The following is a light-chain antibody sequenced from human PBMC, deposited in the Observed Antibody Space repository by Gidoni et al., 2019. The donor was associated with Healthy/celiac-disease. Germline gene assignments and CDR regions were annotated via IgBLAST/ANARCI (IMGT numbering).Light chain of an antibody. CDR1: SSNIGSNT. J-gene: IGLJ2*01. CDR2: SNN. CDR3: AAWDDSLNGPV. Sequence: QSVLTQPPSASGTPGQGVTISCSGSSSNIGSNTVNWYQQPPGTAPKLLIYSNNQRPSGVPDRFAGSKSGTSASLAISGLQSEDEADYYCAAWDDSLNGPVCGGGTKLTVL. V-gene: IGLV1-44*01.